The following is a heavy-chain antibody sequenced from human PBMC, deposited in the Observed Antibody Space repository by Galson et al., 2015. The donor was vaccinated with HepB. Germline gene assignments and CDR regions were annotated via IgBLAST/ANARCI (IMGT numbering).Heavy chain of an antibody. D-gene: IGHD3-22*01. CDR2: ISGSGDST. CDR3: AKDWPDYDGTAYRIDD. J-gene: IGHJ4*02. V-gene: IGHV3-23*01. CDR1: GFTFSTYG. Sequence: SLRLSCAASGFTFSTYGMGWVRQAPGKGLEWVSAISGSGDSTYYADSVKGRFTISRDNSKNTLYLQMNSLRAEDTAIFYCAKDWPDYDGTAYRIDDWGQGTLVTVSS.